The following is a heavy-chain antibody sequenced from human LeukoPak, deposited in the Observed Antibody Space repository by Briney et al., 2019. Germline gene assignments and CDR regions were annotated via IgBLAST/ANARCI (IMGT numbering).Heavy chain of an antibody. D-gene: IGHD6-13*01. CDR3: ATDRGEPVPSKPFDY. CDR1: GYTLTELS. Sequence: ASVKVSCKVSGYTLTELSMHWVRQAPGKGLEWMGGFDPEDGETIYAQKFQGRVTMTEDTSTDTAYMELSSLRSEDTAVYYCATDRGEPVPSKPFDYWGQGTLVTVSS. V-gene: IGHV1-24*01. CDR2: FDPEDGET. J-gene: IGHJ4*02.